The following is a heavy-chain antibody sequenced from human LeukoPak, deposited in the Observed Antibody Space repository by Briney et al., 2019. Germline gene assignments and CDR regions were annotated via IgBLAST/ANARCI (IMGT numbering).Heavy chain of an antibody. Sequence: SETLSLTCTVSGGSISSSSYYWGWIRQPPGKGLEWIGSIYYSGSTYYNPSLKSRVTISVDTSKNQFSLKLSSVTAADAAVYYCARPFYDYGDYVLDYWGQGTLVTVSS. CDR2: IYYSGST. D-gene: IGHD4-17*01. CDR1: GGSISSSSYY. J-gene: IGHJ4*02. CDR3: ARPFYDYGDYVLDY. V-gene: IGHV4-39*01.